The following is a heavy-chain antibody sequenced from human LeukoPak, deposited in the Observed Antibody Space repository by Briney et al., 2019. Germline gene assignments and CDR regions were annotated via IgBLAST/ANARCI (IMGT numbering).Heavy chain of an antibody. V-gene: IGHV1-18*01. CDR3: ARVFGGGRSGLPDY. CDR1: GYTFTGYG. D-gene: IGHD3-22*01. J-gene: IGHJ4*02. Sequence: ASVKVSCKASGYTFTGYGISWVRQAPGQGLEWMGWISAYNGNTNYAQKLQGRVTMTTDTSTSTAYMELRSLRSDDTAMYYCARVFGGGRSGLPDYWGQGTLVTVSS. CDR2: ISAYNGNT.